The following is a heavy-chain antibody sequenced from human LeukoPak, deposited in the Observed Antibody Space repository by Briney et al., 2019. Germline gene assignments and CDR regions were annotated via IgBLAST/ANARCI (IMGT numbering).Heavy chain of an antibody. D-gene: IGHD3-16*01. CDR1: GFTFSTHG. CDR2: MRNDGSNK. J-gene: IGHJ1*01. V-gene: IGHV3-30*02. Sequence: GGSLRLSCAASGFTFSTHGMHWVRQAPGKGLEWVAFMRNDGSNKYYADSVRGRLTISRDNSKNTLYLQMNSLRAEDTAVYYCAKANTGGGSNNLGYFHHWGQGTLVTVSS. CDR3: AKANTGGGSNNLGYFHH.